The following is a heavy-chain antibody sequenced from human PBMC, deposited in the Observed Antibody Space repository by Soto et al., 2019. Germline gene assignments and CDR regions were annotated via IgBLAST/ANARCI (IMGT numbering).Heavy chain of an antibody. D-gene: IGHD2-21*02. V-gene: IGHV3-73*02. J-gene: IGHJ4*02. Sequence: EVQLVESGGGLVQPGGSLKLSCAASGFTFSGSAMHWVRQASGKGLEWVGRIRRKANSYATAYAASVKGRFTISRDASKNTPYRQMNSLKTEDTALYYCTTFTVVTARDYWGQGTLVTGAS. CDR2: IRRKANSYAT. CDR1: GFTFSGSA. CDR3: TTFTVVTARDY.